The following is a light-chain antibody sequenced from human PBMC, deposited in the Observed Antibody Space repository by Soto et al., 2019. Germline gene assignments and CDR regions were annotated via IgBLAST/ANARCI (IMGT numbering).Light chain of an antibody. CDR3: QQSFNTPIT. V-gene: IGKV1-39*01. CDR1: QTISTY. J-gene: IGKJ5*01. CDR2: AAS. Sequence: DIQMTQSPSSLSASVGDRVTITCRASQTISTYLNWYQQKPGKAPNLLIYAASNLQSGVPSRFTGSGSGTDFTLTITSLQPEDFATYYCQQSFNTPITFGQGTRLENK.